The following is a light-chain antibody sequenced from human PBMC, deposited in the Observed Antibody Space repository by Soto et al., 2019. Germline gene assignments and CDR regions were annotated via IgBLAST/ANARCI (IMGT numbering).Light chain of an antibody. Sequence: HSVLTQPPSASGSPGQSVTISCTGASSDISGHNYVSWYQQHPGKAPKLMIYEVSKRPSWVPDRFSASKSGNTASLTVSGLQAEDEADYYCSSYAGGNNWVFGGGTKVTVL. V-gene: IGLV2-8*01. CDR2: EVS. J-gene: IGLJ3*02. CDR1: SSDISGHNY. CDR3: SSYAGGNNWV.